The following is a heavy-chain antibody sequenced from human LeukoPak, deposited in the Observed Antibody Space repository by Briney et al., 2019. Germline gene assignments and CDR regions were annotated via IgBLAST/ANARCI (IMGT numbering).Heavy chain of an antibody. J-gene: IGHJ4*02. CDR2: ISSSSSYI. Sequence: GGSLRLSCAASGFTFSTYSMDWVRQAPGKGLEWVSSISSSSSYIYYADSVRGRFTISRDNAKNSLYLQMNSLRAEDTAVYYCARDQRYSSGWGYWGQGTLVTVSS. CDR1: GFTFSTYS. CDR3: ARDQRYSSGWGY. V-gene: IGHV3-21*01. D-gene: IGHD6-19*01.